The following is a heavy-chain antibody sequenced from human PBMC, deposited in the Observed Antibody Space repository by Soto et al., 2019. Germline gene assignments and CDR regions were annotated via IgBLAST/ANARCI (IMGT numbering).Heavy chain of an antibody. CDR2: INPNSGGT. Sequence: ASVKVSCKASGYTFTGYYMHWVRQAPGQGLEWMGWINPNSGGTNYAQKFQGWVTMTRDTSISTAYMELSRLRSDDTAVYYCAREGSSGWGQYNWFDPGGQGTLVTVSS. D-gene: IGHD6-19*01. CDR1: GYTFTGYY. V-gene: IGHV1-2*04. CDR3: AREGSSGWGQYNWFDP. J-gene: IGHJ5*02.